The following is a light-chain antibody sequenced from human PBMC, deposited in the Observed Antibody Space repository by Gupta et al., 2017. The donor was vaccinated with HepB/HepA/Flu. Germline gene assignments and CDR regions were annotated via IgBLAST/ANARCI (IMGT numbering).Light chain of an antibody. CDR2: GAY. J-gene: IGKJ3*01. CDR3: HQCENCPFT. Sequence: EIAMTQSPVNLSGSPGEGATLPWRAGQNIGNNVAWYQQKPGQAPRPLIHGAYARSTGVSARFSGSGSGAEFTLTICSLQSEECAVYSCHQCENCPFTFGAGTKVDIK. CDR1: QNIGNN. V-gene: IGKV3-15*01.